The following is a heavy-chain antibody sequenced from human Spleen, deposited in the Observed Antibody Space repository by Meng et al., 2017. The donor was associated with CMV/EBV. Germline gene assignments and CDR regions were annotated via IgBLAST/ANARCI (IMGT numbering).Heavy chain of an antibody. D-gene: IGHD5-24*01. V-gene: IGHV3-23*01. CDR3: AKGVRRDGYNLVDY. CDR2: ISGSGGST. Sequence: SGFTFSSYAMSWVLQAPGKGLEWVSAISGSGGSTYYADSVKGRFTISRDNSKNTLYLQMNSLRAEDTAVYYCAKGVRRDGYNLVDYWGQGTLVTVSS. CDR1: GFTFSSYA. J-gene: IGHJ4*02.